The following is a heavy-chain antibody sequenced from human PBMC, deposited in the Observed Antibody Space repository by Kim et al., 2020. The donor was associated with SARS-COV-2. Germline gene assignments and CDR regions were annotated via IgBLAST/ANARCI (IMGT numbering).Heavy chain of an antibody. D-gene: IGHD6-19*01. CDR1: GFTFSNAW. J-gene: IGHJ4*02. Sequence: GGSLRLSCAASGFTFSNAWMSWVRQAPGKGLEWVGRIKSETDGGTTDYAAPVKDRFTISRDDSKNTLYLQMNSLKTEDTAMYYCTTDGAGAVAGASGIRGGQGTLVTVSS. CDR2: IKSETDGGTT. CDR3: TTDGAGAVAGASGIR. V-gene: IGHV3-15*01.